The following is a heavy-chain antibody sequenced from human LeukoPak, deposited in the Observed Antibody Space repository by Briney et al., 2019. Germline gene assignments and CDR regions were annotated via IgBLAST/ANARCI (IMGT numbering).Heavy chain of an antibody. D-gene: IGHD6-6*01. Sequence: SETLSLTCTVSGGSISSYYWSWIRQPPGKGLEWIGYIYTSGSTNYNPSLKSRVTISVGTSKNQFSLKLSSVTAADTAVYYCASGRSSSNYWYFDLWGRGTLVTVSS. CDR2: IYTSGST. J-gene: IGHJ2*01. CDR3: ASGRSSSNYWYFDL. V-gene: IGHV4-4*09. CDR1: GGSISSYY.